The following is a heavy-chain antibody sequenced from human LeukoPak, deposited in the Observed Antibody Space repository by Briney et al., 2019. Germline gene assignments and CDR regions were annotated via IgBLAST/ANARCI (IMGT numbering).Heavy chain of an antibody. J-gene: IGHJ4*02. V-gene: IGHV4-59*01. D-gene: IGHD3-22*01. CDR1: GGSISSYY. Sequence: SETLSLTCTVSGGSISSYYWSWIRQPPGKGLEWIGYIYYSGSTNYNPSLESRVTISVDTSKNQFSLKLSSVTAADTAVYYCARVHYDSSGYYLDYWGQGTLVTVSS. CDR2: IYYSGST. CDR3: ARVHYDSSGYYLDY.